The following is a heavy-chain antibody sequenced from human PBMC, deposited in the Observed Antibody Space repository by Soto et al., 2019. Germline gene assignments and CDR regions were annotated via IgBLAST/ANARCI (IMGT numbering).Heavy chain of an antibody. CDR2: INPNSGGT. V-gene: IGHV1-2*04. CDR3: ARGLPVSY. D-gene: IGHD3-16*02. CDR1: GYTFTGYY. Sequence: ASVKVPCKASGYTFTGYYMHWVRQAPGQGLEWMGWINPNSGGTNYAQKFQGWVTMTRDTSISTAYMELSRLRSEDTAVYYSARGLPVSYWGQGTLVTVSS. J-gene: IGHJ4*02.